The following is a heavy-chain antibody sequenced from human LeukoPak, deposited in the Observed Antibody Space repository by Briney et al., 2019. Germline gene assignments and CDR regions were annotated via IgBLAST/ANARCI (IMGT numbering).Heavy chain of an antibody. J-gene: IGHJ4*02. Sequence: GSLRLSCAASGFTFSSYSMSWVRQPPGKGLEWIGEINHSGSTNYNPSLKSRVTISVDTSKNQFSLKLSSVTAADTAVYYCARELVDIVVVVGAMTQPYYFDYWGQGTLVTVSS. CDR1: GFTFSSYS. CDR2: INHSGST. D-gene: IGHD2-15*01. V-gene: IGHV4-34*01. CDR3: ARELVDIVVVVGAMTQPYYFDY.